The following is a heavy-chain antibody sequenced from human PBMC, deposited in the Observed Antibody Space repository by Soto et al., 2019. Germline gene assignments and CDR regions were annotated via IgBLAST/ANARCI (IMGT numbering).Heavy chain of an antibody. D-gene: IGHD3-16*01. Sequence: QITLKESGPTLVNPTQTLTLTCTVSGFSLNTYGVGVGWIRQPPGKALEWLALIYWDDDKRYSPSLESRLTITKDTSKNQVVLTMTNMDPADTVRYYCARALGSWGAYYFDYWCQGTLVTVSS. V-gene: IGHV2-5*02. CDR2: IYWDDDK. CDR3: ARALGSWGAYYFDY. CDR1: GFSLNTYGVG. J-gene: IGHJ4*02.